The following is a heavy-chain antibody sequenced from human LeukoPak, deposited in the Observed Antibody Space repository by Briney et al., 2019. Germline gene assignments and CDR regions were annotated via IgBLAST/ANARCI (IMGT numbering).Heavy chain of an antibody. J-gene: IGHJ4*02. CDR2: INHSGST. Sequence: KPSETLSLTCAVYGGSFSGYYWSWIRQPPGKGLEWIGEINHSGSTNYNPSLKSRVTISVDTSKNQFSLKLSSVTAAGTAVYYCARGHGSYYYGSGSYYTPHYFDYWGQGTLVTVSS. CDR1: GGSFSGYY. V-gene: IGHV4-34*01. CDR3: ARGHGSYYYGSGSYYTPHYFDY. D-gene: IGHD3-10*01.